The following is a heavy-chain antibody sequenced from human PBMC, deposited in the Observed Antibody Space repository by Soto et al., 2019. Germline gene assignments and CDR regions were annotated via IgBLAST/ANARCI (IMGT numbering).Heavy chain of an antibody. CDR3: ARGRGYSYGLDP. CDR1: GGSISSGDNY. CDR2: ISYSGTT. V-gene: IGHV4-30-4*01. J-gene: IGHJ5*02. Sequence: SETLSLTCTVSGGSISSGDNYWSWIRQPPGEGLEWIGFISYSGTTSYSPSLKSRVAISLDTSKNQFSLSLSSVTAADTAVYYCARGRGYSYGLDPWGQGTLVTVSS. D-gene: IGHD5-18*01.